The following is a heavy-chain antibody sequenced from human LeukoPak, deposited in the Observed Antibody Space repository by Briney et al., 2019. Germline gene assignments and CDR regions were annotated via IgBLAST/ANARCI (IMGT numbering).Heavy chain of an antibody. J-gene: IGHJ4*02. D-gene: IGHD3-3*01. CDR2: INPSGGST. CDR3: ARENDFWSGYYRKPFYFDY. CDR1: GHTFTSYY. Sequence: GASVKVSCKASGHTFTSYYMHWVRQAPGQGLEWMGIINPSGGSTSYAQKFQGRVTMTRDTSTSTVYMELSSLRSEDTAVYYCARENDFWSGYYRKPFYFDYWGQGTLVTVSS. V-gene: IGHV1-46*01.